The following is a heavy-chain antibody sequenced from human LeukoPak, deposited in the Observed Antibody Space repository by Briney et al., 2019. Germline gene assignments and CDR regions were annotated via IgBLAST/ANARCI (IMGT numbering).Heavy chain of an antibody. CDR2: ISGSGGST. V-gene: IGHV3-23*01. J-gene: IGHJ4*02. D-gene: IGHD7-27*01. CDR1: GVTLSSYA. Sequence: QPGGSLRLSCAGSGVTLSSYAMSWARQAPGKGLEWVSAISGSGGSTYYADSMKGRFTISRDNSKNTLYLQMNSLRVEDTAVYYCAKLTGDPNYWGQGTLVTVSS. CDR3: AKLTGDPNY.